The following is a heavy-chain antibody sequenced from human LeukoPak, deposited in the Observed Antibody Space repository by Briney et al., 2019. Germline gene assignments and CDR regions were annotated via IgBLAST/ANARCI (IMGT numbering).Heavy chain of an antibody. CDR1: GYTFTNYY. Sequence: GASVKVSCKASGYTFTNYYIHWVRQAPGQGLEWVGMINPSGGRTSYAQRFQGRVTVTTDTSTSTVYMELSSLRSEDTAVYYCARDRSVGATGGWFDPWGQGTLVTVSS. V-gene: IGHV1-46*01. D-gene: IGHD1-26*01. CDR3: ARDRSVGATGGWFDP. J-gene: IGHJ5*02. CDR2: INPSGGRT.